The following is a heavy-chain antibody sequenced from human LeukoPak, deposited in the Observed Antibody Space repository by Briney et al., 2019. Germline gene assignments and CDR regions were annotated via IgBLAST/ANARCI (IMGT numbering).Heavy chain of an antibody. V-gene: IGHV3-30-3*01. CDR3: ARDMGKYYYYYGMDV. CDR2: ISYDGSNK. J-gene: IGHJ6*02. D-gene: IGHD7-27*01. CDR1: GFTFSSYA. Sequence: GRSLRLSCAASGFTFSSYAMHWVRQAPGKGLEWVAIISYDGSNKYYADSVKGRFTISRDNSKNTLYLQMNSLRAEDTAVYYCARDMGKYYYYYGMDVWGQGTTVTVSS.